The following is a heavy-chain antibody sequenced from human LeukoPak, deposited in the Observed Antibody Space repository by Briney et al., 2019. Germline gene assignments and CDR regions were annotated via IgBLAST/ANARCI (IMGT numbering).Heavy chain of an antibody. Sequence: SETLSLTCTVSGGSISSGSYYWSWIRQPAGKGLEWIGRIYTSGSTNYNPSLKSRVTMSVDTSKNQFSLKLSSVTAADTAVYYCARTEGDYDSSGYFDYWGQGTLVTVSS. V-gene: IGHV4-61*02. J-gene: IGHJ4*02. CDR2: IYTSGST. D-gene: IGHD3-22*01. CDR3: ARTEGDYDSSGYFDY. CDR1: GGSISSGSYY.